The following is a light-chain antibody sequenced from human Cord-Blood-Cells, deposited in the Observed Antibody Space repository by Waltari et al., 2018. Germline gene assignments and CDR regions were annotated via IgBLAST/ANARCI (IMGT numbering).Light chain of an antibody. CDR2: DAS. J-gene: IGKJ4*01. CDR3: QQYDNLPLT. Sequence: DIQMTQSPSYLSASVGDRVTITCQASQDISNYLNWYKQKPGKAPKLLIYDASNLETGVPSRFSGSGSGTDFTFTISSLQPEDIATYYCQQYDNLPLTFGGGTKVEIK. V-gene: IGKV1-33*01. CDR1: QDISNY.